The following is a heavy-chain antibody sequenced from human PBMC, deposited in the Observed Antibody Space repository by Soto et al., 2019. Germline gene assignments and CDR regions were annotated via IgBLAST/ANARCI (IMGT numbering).Heavy chain of an antibody. J-gene: IGHJ4*02. Sequence: ESGGGLIQPGGSLKLSCAASGFTVGNNYMSWVRQAPGKGLEWVSLIYSTGTTKYADSVKGRFTVSRDNAKNTLYLQMNSLSAEDTAVYYCAKDGRGSGSHYNSIGYWGQGTLVTVS. CDR3: AKDGRGSGSHYNSIGY. V-gene: IGHV3-53*01. CDR2: IYSTGTT. CDR1: GFTVGNNY. D-gene: IGHD3-10*01.